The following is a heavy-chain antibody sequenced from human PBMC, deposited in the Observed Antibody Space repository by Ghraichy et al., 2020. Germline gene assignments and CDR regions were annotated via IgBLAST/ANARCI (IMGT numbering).Heavy chain of an antibody. D-gene: IGHD3-10*01. J-gene: IGHJ3*02. CDR3: AREGLQWFGELSGAFDI. Sequence: GGSLRLSCAASGFTFSSYWMSWVRQAPGKGLEWVANIKQDGSEKYYVDSVKGRFTISRDNAKNSLYLQMNSLRAEDTAVYYCAREGLQWFGELSGAFDIWGQGTMVTVSS. CDR2: IKQDGSEK. CDR1: GFTFSSYW. V-gene: IGHV3-7*03.